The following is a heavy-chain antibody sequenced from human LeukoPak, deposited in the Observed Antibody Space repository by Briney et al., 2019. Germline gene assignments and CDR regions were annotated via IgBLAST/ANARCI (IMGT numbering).Heavy chain of an antibody. D-gene: IGHD5-12*01. V-gene: IGHV4-30-4*01. J-gene: IGHJ4*02. CDR3: ARIRGYSGYVTDY. CDR1: GGSISSGDYY. CDR2: IYYSGST. Sequence: PSQTLSLTCTVSGGSISSGDYYWSWIRLPPGKGLEWIGYIYYSGSTYYNPSLKGRVTISVDTSKNQFSLKLSSVTAADTAVYYCARIRGYSGYVTDYWGQGTLVTVSS.